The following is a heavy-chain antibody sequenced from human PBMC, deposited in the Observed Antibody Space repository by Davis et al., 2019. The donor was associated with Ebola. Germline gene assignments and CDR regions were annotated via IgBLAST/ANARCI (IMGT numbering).Heavy chain of an antibody. CDR2: ISGSGGST. D-gene: IGHD2-15*01. V-gene: IGHV3-23*01. Sequence: PGESLKISCAASGFTFSSYAMSWVRQAPGKGLEWVSAISGSGGSTYYADSVKGRFTISRDNSKNTPYLQMNSLRAEDTAVYYCAKDQDIVVVVAATDNWFDPWGQGTLVTVSS. CDR3: AKDQDIVVVVAATDNWFDP. CDR1: GFTFSSYA. J-gene: IGHJ5*02.